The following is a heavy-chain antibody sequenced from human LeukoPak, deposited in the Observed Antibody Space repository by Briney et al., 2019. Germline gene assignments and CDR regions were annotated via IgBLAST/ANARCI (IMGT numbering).Heavy chain of an antibody. CDR3: ARDRSGSYSYNWFDP. CDR2: IYYSGST. Sequence: SETLSLTCTVSGGSISSYYWSWIRQPPGKGLEWIGYIYYSGSTNYNPSLKSRVTISVDTSKNQFSLKLSSVTAADTAVYYCARDRSGSYSYNWFDPWGQGILVTVSS. V-gene: IGHV4-59*01. D-gene: IGHD1-26*01. CDR1: GGSISSYY. J-gene: IGHJ5*02.